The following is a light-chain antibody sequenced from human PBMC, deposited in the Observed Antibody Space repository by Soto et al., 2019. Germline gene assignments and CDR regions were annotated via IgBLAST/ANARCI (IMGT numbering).Light chain of an antibody. CDR3: QQYYSYPGFT. V-gene: IGKV1-8*01. J-gene: IGKJ3*01. CDR2: AAS. CDR1: QGISSY. Sequence: AIRMTQSPSSLSASTGDRVTITCRASQGISSYLAWYQQKPGKAPKLLIYAASTLQSGVPSRFSGSGSGTDFTLTISCLQSEDFATYYCQQYYSYPGFTFGPGPKWISN.